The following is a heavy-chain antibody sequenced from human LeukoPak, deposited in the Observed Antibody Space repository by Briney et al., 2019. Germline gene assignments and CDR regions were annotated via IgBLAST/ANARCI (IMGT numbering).Heavy chain of an antibody. V-gene: IGHV3-64D*06. CDR3: VKEVTYYYGSGSYFDY. CDR1: RFTFSSYA. D-gene: IGHD3-10*01. J-gene: IGHJ4*02. CDR2: ISSNGGST. Sequence: GGSLRLSCSASRFTFSSYAMHWVRQAPGKGLEYVSAISSNGGSTYYADSVKGRFTISRDNSKNTLYLQMSSLRAEDTAVYYCVKEVTYYYGSGSYFDYWGQGTLVTVSS.